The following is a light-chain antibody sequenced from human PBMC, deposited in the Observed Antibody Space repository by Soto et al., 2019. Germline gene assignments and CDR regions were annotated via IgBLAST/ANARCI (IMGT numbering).Light chain of an antibody. CDR3: ASHGGFNYFNI. CDR2: EVS. J-gene: IGLJ1*01. V-gene: IGLV2-8*01. Sequence: VLTQPPSASGSPGHSVTISCIGTSSDVVAYNYVSWYQQHPGKVPKLLIYEVSKRPSGVADRFSASKSGNTASLTVSGIQAEDEAGSPAASHGGFNYFNIFGTGANGTV. CDR1: SSDVVAYNY.